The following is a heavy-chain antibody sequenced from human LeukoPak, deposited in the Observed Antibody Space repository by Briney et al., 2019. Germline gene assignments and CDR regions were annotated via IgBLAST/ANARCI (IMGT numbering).Heavy chain of an antibody. CDR1: GGSISSSSYY. Sequence: SETLSLTCTVSGGSISSSSYYWGWIRQPPGKGLEWIGSIYYSGSTNYNPSLKSRVTISVDTSKNQFSLKLSSVTAADTAVYYCARGDETYYGSGSFDYWGQGTLVTVSS. CDR2: IYYSGST. V-gene: IGHV4-39*07. D-gene: IGHD3-10*01. CDR3: ARGDETYYGSGSFDY. J-gene: IGHJ4*02.